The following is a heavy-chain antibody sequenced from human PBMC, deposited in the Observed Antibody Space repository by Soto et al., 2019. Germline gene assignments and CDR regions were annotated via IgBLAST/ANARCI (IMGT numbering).Heavy chain of an antibody. V-gene: IGHV5-10-1*01. J-gene: IGHJ6*02. CDR3: GRRTEDRAYDGAIDV. D-gene: IGHD5-12*01. CDR2: IDPSDSYI. CDR1: GYIFTSHW. Sequence: EVQLVQSGAEVKKPGESLRISCKGSGYIFTSHWVSWVRQMPGKGLEWIGRIDPSDSYINYSPSFKGHVTVSADKSLSTAYLQWNSLKASDTAVYYCGRRTEDRAYDGAIDVWGRGTTVTVSS.